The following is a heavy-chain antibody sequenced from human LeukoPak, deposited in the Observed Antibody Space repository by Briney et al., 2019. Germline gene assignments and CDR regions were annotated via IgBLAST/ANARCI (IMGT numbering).Heavy chain of an antibody. Sequence: GGSLRLSCAASGFTFSSYDMHWVRQFTGKGLEWVSGIGIATDTYYSGSVKGRFTISRDNSKNTLYLQMNSLRAEDTAVYYCAKGQSGLLYYDFWSGYPYFDYWGQGTLVTVSS. CDR1: GFTFSSYD. D-gene: IGHD3-3*01. CDR3: AKGQSGLLYYDFWSGYPYFDY. V-gene: IGHV3-13*01. J-gene: IGHJ4*02. CDR2: IGIATDT.